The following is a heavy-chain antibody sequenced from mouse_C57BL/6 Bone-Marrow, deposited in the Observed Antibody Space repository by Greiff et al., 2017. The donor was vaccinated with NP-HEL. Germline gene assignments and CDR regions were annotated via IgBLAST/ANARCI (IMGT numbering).Heavy chain of an antibody. Sequence: QVQLQQSGAELVKPGASVKMSCKASGYTFTSYWITWVKQRPGQGLEWIGDIYPGSGSTNYNEKFKSKATLTVDTSSSTAYMQLSSLTSEDSAVYYCARWYYGSSYWYFDVWGTGTTVTVSS. CDR3: ARWYYGSSYWYFDV. J-gene: IGHJ1*03. V-gene: IGHV1-55*01. D-gene: IGHD1-1*01. CDR2: IYPGSGST. CDR1: GYTFTSYW.